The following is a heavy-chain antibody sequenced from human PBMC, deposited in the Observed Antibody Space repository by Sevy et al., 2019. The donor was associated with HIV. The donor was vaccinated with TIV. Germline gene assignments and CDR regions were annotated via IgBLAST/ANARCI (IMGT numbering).Heavy chain of an antibody. CDR3: ARDLPPSATTVAHFDY. D-gene: IGHD4-17*01. J-gene: IGHJ4*02. CDR2: ISNSGTTR. CDR1: GFTFSSYE. V-gene: IGHV3-48*03. Sequence: GGSLRLSCAASGFTFSSYEMNWVRQAPGKGLEWLSYISNSGTTRSYSDSVRGRFTISRDNAGNSLYLQMKSLRAEDTAVYNCARDLPPSATTVAHFDYWGQGTLVTVSS.